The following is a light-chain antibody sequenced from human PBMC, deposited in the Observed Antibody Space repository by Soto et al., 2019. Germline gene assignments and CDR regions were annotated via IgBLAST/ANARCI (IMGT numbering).Light chain of an antibody. J-gene: IGLJ1*01. Sequence: QSALTQPASVSGSPGQSITISCTGTSSDVGGYNSVSWYQQHPGKAPKLMIYEVSNRPSGVSNRFSGSKSGNTASLTISGLQAEDEAGYYCSSYTSSSLYVFGTGTKLTVL. CDR2: EVS. CDR1: SSDVGGYNS. V-gene: IGLV2-14*01. CDR3: SSYTSSSLYV.